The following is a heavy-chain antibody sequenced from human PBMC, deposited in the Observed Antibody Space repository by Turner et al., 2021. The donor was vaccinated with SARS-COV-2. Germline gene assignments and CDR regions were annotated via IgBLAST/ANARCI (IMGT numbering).Heavy chain of an antibody. CDR1: GGSISSDY. J-gene: IGHJ6*02. CDR2: IYTSGST. D-gene: IGHD1-1*01. V-gene: IGHV4-4*07. Sequence: QVQLQESGPGLVKPSETLSLTCTVSGGSISSDYWSWTRQPAGKGLGWIGRIYTSGSTNYNPSLKSRVTMSVDTSKNQFSLKLSSVTAADTAVYYCARDRVQLGPVGMDVWGQGTTVTVSS. CDR3: ARDRVQLGPVGMDV.